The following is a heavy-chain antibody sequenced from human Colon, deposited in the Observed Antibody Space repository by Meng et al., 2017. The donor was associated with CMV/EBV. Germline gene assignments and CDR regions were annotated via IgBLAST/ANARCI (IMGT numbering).Heavy chain of an antibody. CDR2: IAASGRDT. J-gene: IGHJ4*02. Sequence: EWQLVHGGGGLGQPAGSLRLTCVASRFSFSSQTMSWVRQAPGKGLEWVSKIAASGRDTYYAETVKGRFIISRDNSKNTLYLQMNRLRAEDTSVYYCVNRGWLETWGQGTLVTVSS. D-gene: IGHD2-15*01. V-gene: IGHV3-23*04. CDR1: RFSFSSQT. CDR3: VNRGWLET.